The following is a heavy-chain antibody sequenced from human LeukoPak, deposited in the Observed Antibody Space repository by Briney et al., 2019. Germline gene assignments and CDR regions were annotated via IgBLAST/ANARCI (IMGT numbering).Heavy chain of an antibody. V-gene: IGHV1-2*02. J-gene: IGHJ5*02. Sequence: ASVDVSCKASGYTFIDYYMHWVRQAPGQGPEWMGWINPNSGGTNYAQKFQGRVTLTRGTSISTAYMELSRLRSDDTAVYYCARAAVTSGSTETFDPWGQGTLVTVSS. CDR1: GYTFIDYY. CDR2: INPNSGGT. D-gene: IGHD4-4*01. CDR3: ARAAVTSGSTETFDP.